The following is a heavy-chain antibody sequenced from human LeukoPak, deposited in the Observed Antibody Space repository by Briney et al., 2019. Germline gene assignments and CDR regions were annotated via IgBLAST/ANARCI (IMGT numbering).Heavy chain of an antibody. CDR1: GYSISSGYY. V-gene: IGHV4-38-2*02. CDR2: IYHSGST. J-gene: IGHJ4*02. Sequence: SETLSLTCTVSGYSISSGYYWGWIRQPPGKGLEWIGSIYHSGSTYYNPSLKSRVTISIDTSKNQFSLTLSSVTAADTAVYYCARDVNYYDSSGYKYYFDYWGQGTLVTVSS. CDR3: ARDVNYYDSSGYKYYFDY. D-gene: IGHD3-22*01.